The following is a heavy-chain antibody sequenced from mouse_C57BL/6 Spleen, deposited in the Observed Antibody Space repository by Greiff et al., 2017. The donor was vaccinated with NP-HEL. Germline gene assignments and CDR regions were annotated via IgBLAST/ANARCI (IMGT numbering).Heavy chain of an antibody. D-gene: IGHD4-1*01. J-gene: IGHJ1*03. V-gene: IGHV3-1*01. CDR1: GYSITSGYD. Sequence: EVQLVESGPGMVKPSQSLSLTCTVSGYSITSGYDWHWIRHFPGNKLEWMGYISYSGSTNYNPSLKSRISITHDTSTNHFFLKLNLVTTKDTATYSCAKEGANWDPYWYFDVWGTGTTVTVSS. CDR3: AKEGANWDPYWYFDV. CDR2: ISYSGST.